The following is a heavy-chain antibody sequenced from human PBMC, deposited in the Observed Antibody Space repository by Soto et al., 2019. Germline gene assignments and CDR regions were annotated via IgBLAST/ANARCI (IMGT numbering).Heavy chain of an antibody. J-gene: IGHJ4*02. CDR3: ANALGELSPASYDY. CDR2: ISYDGSDK. CDR1: GFTFSSYA. V-gene: IGHV3-30*18. Sequence: QVQLVESGGGVVQPGRSLRLSCAASGFTFSSYAMHWVRQAPGKGLEWVAVISYDGSDKYYADSVKGRFTISRDNSKNTLNLQMNSLRADDTAVYYCANALGELSPASYDYWGQGTLITVSS. D-gene: IGHD3-10*01.